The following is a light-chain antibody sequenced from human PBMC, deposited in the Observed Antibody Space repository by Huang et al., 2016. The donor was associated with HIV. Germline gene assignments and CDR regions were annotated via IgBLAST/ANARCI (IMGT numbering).Light chain of an antibody. Sequence: DIQMTQSPSSLSASVGDSVTITCQASQDISNYLNWYQQKPGKAPKLLIYDASNLEKGVSARFSGSGAGTDFTFTISSLQPEDIATYYCQQYDNLPRFTFGPGTKVDIK. CDR1: QDISNY. CDR2: DAS. CDR3: QQYDNLPRFT. V-gene: IGKV1-33*01. J-gene: IGKJ3*01.